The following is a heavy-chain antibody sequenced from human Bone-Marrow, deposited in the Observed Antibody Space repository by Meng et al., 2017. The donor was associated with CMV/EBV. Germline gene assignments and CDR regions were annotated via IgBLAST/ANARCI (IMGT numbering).Heavy chain of an antibody. J-gene: IGHJ4*02. Sequence: GESLKISCAASGLTLSNSWMIWVRQAPGKGLEWVSYISSSSTIYYADSVKGRFTISRDNAKNSLYLQMNSLRAEDTAVYYCARDSVPTLYDFWSGYFGYFDDWGQGTLVTVSS. CDR2: ISSSSTI. D-gene: IGHD3-3*01. CDR3: ARDSVPTLYDFWSGYFGYFDD. CDR1: GLTLSNSW. V-gene: IGHV3-69-1*01.